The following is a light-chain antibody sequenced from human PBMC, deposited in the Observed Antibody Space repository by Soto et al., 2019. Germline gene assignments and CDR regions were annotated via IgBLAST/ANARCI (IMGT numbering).Light chain of an antibody. Sequence: QSVLTQPPSVSGAPGQRVTISCTGSSSNIGARYDVHWYQQLPGTAPKLLIYDNSNRPSGCPDRVSGSKSGTSPSLAITGLQAEDEADYYCQSYDSSLSGSWVFGGGTKLTVL. CDR2: DNS. J-gene: IGLJ3*02. CDR3: QSYDSSLSGSWV. V-gene: IGLV1-40*01. CDR1: SSNIGARYD.